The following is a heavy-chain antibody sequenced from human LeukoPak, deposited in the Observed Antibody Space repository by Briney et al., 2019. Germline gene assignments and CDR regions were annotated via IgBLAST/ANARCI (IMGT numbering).Heavy chain of an antibody. CDR2: INAGNGNT. CDR1: GYTFTSYA. D-gene: IGHD6-13*01. J-gene: IGHJ4*02. CDR3: ARDQQQLTPFDY. V-gene: IGHV1-3*01. Sequence: ASVKVSCKASGYTFTSYAMHWVRQAPGQRLEWMGWINAGNGNTKYSQKFQGRVTITRDTSASTAYMELSSLRFEDTAVYYCARDQQQLTPFDYWGQGTLVTVSS.